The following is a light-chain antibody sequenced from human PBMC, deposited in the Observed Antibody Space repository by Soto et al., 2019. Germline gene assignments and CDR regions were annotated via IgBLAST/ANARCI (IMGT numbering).Light chain of an antibody. CDR2: DVR. CDR1: SSDVGGYNY. V-gene: IGLV2-14*01. CDR3: SSYTSSSPYVV. J-gene: IGLJ2*01. Sequence: QSALTQPASVSGSPGQSITISCTGTSSDVGGYNYVSWYQQHPGKAPKLMIYDVRNRPSGVSNRFSGSKSGNTASLTISGLQDEDEADYYCSSYTSSSPYVVFGGGTKLTVL.